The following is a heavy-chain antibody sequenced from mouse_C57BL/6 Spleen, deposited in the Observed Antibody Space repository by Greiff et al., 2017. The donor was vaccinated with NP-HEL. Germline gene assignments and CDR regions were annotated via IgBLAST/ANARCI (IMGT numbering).Heavy chain of an antibody. J-gene: IGHJ4*01. CDR2: IYPGDGDT. CDR3: ARSGNIYYGMDY. CDR1: GYAFSSSW. Sequence: VKLMESGPELVKPGASVKISCKASGYAFSSSWMNWVKQRPGKGLEWVGRIYPGDGDTNYNGKFKGKATLTADKSSSTAYMQLSSLTSEDSAVYFCARSGNIYYGMDYWGQGTSVTVSS. V-gene: IGHV1-82*01.